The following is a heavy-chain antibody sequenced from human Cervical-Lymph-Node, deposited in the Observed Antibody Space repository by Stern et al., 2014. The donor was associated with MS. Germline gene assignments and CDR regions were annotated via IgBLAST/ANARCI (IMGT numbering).Heavy chain of an antibody. CDR2: IYYSGST. CDR1: GGSISSGGYH. J-gene: IGHJ5*02. D-gene: IGHD6-13*01. CDR3: ARDEAAGCFDP. V-gene: IGHV4-31*03. Sequence: VQLVESGPGLVKPSQTLSLSCTVSGGSISSGGYHWSWIRQHPGQGLEWIGYIYYSGSTCYNPSLKRRVPISVDTSKNQFSRKLSSVTAADTAVYYCARDEAAGCFDPWGQGTLVTVSS.